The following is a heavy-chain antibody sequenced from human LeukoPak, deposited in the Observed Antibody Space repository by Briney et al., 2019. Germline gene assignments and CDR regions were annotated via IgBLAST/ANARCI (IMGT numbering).Heavy chain of an antibody. Sequence: PSETLSLTCFVSGGSISSSGYYWGWVRQPPGKGLEWIAVIHYSGTTYYNPSLKSRVSISVETSKNQFSLNLNSVIAADTAVYYCGRMPQVVPVSYYFDHWGQGTLVTVSS. V-gene: IGHV4-39*07. CDR3: GRMPQVVPVSYYFDH. D-gene: IGHD2-2*01. J-gene: IGHJ4*02. CDR1: GGSISSSGYY. CDR2: IHYSGTT.